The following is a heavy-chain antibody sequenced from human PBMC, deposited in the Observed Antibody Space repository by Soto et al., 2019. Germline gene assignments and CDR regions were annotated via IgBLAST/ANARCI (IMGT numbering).Heavy chain of an antibody. CDR1: GFTFSSLW. CDR2: INTDGSST. CDR3: AKRGVDTFALSY. Sequence: EVQLVESGGGLVQPGGSLRLSCAVSGFTFSSLWMHWVRQAPGEGLVWVSRINTDGSSTSYADSVKGRFTISRDNAKNTVYLQMNSLRVEDTTMYYCAKRGVDTFALSYWGQGTLVTVSS. V-gene: IGHV3-74*01. J-gene: IGHJ4*02. D-gene: IGHD3-10*01.